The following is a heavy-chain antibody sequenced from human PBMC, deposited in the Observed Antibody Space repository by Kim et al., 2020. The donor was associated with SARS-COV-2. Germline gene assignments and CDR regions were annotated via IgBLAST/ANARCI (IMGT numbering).Heavy chain of an antibody. CDR2: ISSSSSTI. J-gene: IGHJ4*02. D-gene: IGHD4-17*01. V-gene: IGHV3-48*02. Sequence: GGSLRLSCAASGFTFSSYSMNWVRQAPGKGLEWVSYISSSSSTIYYADSVKGRFTISRDNAKNSLYLQMNSLRDEDTAVYYCAREVYGDYWNPYYFDYWGQGALVTVSS. CDR3: AREVYGDYWNPYYFDY. CDR1: GFTFSSYS.